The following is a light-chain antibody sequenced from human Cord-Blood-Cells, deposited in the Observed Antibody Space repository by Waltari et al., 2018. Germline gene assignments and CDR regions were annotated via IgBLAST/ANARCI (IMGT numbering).Light chain of an antibody. CDR2: EVS. V-gene: IGLV2-8*01. J-gene: IGLJ3*02. CDR3: SSYAGSNNLV. CDR1: SSDVGGYNT. Sequence: QSALTQPPYASGWAGQSVTIYCTGTSSDVGGYNTVSWYQQHPGKAPKLMIYEVSKRPSGVPDRFSGSKSGNTASLTVSGLQAEDEADYYCSSYAGSNNLVFGGGTKLTVL.